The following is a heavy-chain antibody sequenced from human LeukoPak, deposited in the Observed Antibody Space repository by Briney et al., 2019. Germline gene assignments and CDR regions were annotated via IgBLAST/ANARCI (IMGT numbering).Heavy chain of an antibody. CDR3: VAYNWNYPDY. J-gene: IGHJ4*02. CDR2: IKTDGGST. Sequence: GGSLRLSCAASGFSFSSYYMYWVRQAPEKGLVWVSRIKTDGGSTAYADSVKGRFTISRDNAKNTLYLQMNSLRAEDTAVYYCVAYNWNYPDYWGQGTLVTVSS. V-gene: IGHV3-74*01. D-gene: IGHD1-20*01. CDR1: GFSFSSYY.